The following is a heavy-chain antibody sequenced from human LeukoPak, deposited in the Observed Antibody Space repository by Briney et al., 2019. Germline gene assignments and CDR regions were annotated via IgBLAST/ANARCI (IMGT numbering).Heavy chain of an antibody. Sequence: GESLKISRKGSGSSFTSYWIGWVRPMPGKSLEWMGIIYPGDSDTRYSPSFQGQVTISADKSISTAYLQWSSLKASDAAMYYCARLVRSSGHGMDVGGKGTTVTVSA. J-gene: IGHJ6*04. D-gene: IGHD6-19*01. CDR3: ARLVRSSGHGMDV. CDR2: IYPGDSDT. V-gene: IGHV5-51*01. CDR1: GSSFTSYW.